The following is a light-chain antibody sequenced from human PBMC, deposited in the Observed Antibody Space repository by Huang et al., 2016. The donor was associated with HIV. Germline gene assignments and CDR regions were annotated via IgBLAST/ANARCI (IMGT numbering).Light chain of an antibody. CDR1: QGSKNY. Sequence: DIQMTQYPSSLSASVGDRVTITCRASQGSKNYVAWIRQKPGKAPKSLIHRLSDLHSGVPSRFRGSGSGLHFTLTIISLQPEDFEFYYCQQDYTYPYTFGQATKLEIK. J-gene: IGKJ2*01. CDR2: RLS. CDR3: QQDYTYPYT. V-gene: IGKV1-16*01.